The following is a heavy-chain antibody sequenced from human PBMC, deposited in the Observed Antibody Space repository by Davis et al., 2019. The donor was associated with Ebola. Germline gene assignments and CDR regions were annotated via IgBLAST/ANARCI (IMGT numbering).Heavy chain of an antibody. J-gene: IGHJ5*02. Sequence: GESLKISCAASGFIFSSYARSWVRQAPGKGLEWVSSISVRSITYHADSVKGRFTISRDNSKNTLYLQMNSLRAEDTAVYYCAKVHPPTTVTTGWFDPWGQGTLVTVSS. V-gene: IGHV3-23*01. CDR1: GFIFSSYA. CDR3: AKVHPPTTVTTGWFDP. CDR2: ISVRSIT. D-gene: IGHD4-17*01.